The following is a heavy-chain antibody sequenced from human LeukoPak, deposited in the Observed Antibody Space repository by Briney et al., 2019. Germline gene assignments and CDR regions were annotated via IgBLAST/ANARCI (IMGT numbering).Heavy chain of an antibody. J-gene: IGHJ4*02. CDR2: IDYSRCT. V-gene: IGHV4-59*01. Sequence: SETLCLTCAVSGASISSYYWSWIRQPPGKELEWIGYIDYSRCTNYNPSLKSRVTISVDTPKNQFSLKLSSVTAADTAVYYCARAYSSSWLAFDYWGQGTLVTVSS. CDR3: ARAYSSSWLAFDY. CDR1: GASISSYY. D-gene: IGHD6-13*01.